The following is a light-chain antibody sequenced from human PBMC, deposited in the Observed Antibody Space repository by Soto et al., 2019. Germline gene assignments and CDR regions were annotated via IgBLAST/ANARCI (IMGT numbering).Light chain of an antibody. CDR2: EVS. J-gene: IGLJ2*01. V-gene: IGLV2-14*01. CDR1: SRDIGGYNY. Sequence: QSVLTQPASVSGSPGQSITISCTGTSRDIGGYNYVSWYQQHPGKAPKLMIYEVSNRPSGVSNRFSGSKSGNTASLTISGLQAEDEADYYCSSFRSTTTLFGGGTKVTVL. CDR3: SSFRSTTTL.